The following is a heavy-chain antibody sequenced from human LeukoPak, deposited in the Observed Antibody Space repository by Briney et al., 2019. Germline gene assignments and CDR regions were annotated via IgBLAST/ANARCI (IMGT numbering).Heavy chain of an antibody. D-gene: IGHD2-15*01. J-gene: IGHJ4*02. Sequence: SETLSLTCTVSGGSFSSGSYFWRWIRQPPGKGLEWIGYIYYSGSTNYNPSPKSRVTISVDTSKNQFSLKLSSVTAADTAVYYCARWSDYWGQGTLVTVSS. V-gene: IGHV4-61*01. CDR3: ARWSDY. CDR2: IYYSGST. CDR1: GGSFSSGSYF.